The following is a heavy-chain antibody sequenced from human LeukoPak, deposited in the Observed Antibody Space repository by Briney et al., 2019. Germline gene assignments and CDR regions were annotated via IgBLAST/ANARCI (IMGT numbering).Heavy chain of an antibody. D-gene: IGHD3-9*01. J-gene: IGHJ4*02. V-gene: IGHV1-24*01. CDR2: FDPEDGEDGET. Sequence: ASVKVSCKVSGYSLIEVAMHWVRQAPGKGHEWVGSFDPEDGEDGETHYAQKFQGSVTMTEDASTDTAYMELTSLSSEDTALYYCAMTDRYAGRPFDYWGQGTLVTVSS. CDR1: GYSLIEVA. CDR3: AMTDRYAGRPFDY.